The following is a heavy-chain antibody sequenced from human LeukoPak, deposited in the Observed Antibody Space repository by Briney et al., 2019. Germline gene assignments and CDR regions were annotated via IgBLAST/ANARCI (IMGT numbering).Heavy chain of an antibody. D-gene: IGHD1-1*01. CDR3: VRGTTSGENWFDP. V-gene: IGHV3-13*04. CDR2: IGIGGDR. Sequence: GGSLRLSCAASGFTFSNYDMHWVRQATGKGLEWVSSIGIGGDRYYPDSVKGRFTISRDGGKNFLYLQMNSLRAGDTAVYYCVRGTTSGENWFDPWGQGTLVAVSS. CDR1: GFTFSNYD. J-gene: IGHJ5*02.